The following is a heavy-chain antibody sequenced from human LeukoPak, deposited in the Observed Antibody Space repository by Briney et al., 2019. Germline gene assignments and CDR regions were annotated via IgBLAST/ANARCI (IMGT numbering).Heavy chain of an antibody. CDR2: IYYSGST. CDR3: AREDSPFVPAAIGRLYYYYMDV. D-gene: IGHD2-2*01. V-gene: IGHV4-31*03. J-gene: IGHJ6*03. Sequence: SETLSLTCTVSGGSISSGGFYWSWIRQHPGKGLEWIRYIYYSGSTSYNPSLKSRVTISVDTSKNQFSLKLSSVTAADTAVYYCAREDSPFVPAAIGRLYYYYMDVWGKGTTVTVSS. CDR1: GGSISSGGFY.